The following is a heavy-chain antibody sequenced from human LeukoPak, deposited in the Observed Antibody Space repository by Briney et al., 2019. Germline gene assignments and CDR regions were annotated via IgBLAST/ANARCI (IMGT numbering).Heavy chain of an antibody. CDR1: GGSISSSSYY. Sequence: PSETLSLTCTVSGGSISSSSYYWGWIRQPPGKGLEWIGSIYYSGSTYYNPSLKSRVTISVDTSKNQFSLKLSSVTAADTAADYAAATGYYYDSRGYYAYWGQGTLVTVTA. D-gene: IGHD3-22*01. J-gene: IGHJ4*02. CDR2: IYYSGST. V-gene: IGHV4-39*01. CDR3: AATGYYYDSRGYYAY.